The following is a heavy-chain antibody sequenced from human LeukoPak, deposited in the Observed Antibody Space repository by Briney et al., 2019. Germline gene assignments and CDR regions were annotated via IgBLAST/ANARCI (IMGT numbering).Heavy chain of an antibody. V-gene: IGHV3-9*01. Sequence: GRSLRLSCAASGFTFDDYAMHWVRQAPGKGLEWVSGISWNSGSIGYADSVKGRFTISRDNAKDSLYLQMNSLRAEDTALYYCAKDIKGWAAGTDYWGQGTLVTVSS. CDR1: GFTFDDYA. D-gene: IGHD1-26*01. CDR2: ISWNSGSI. J-gene: IGHJ4*02. CDR3: AKDIKGWAAGTDY.